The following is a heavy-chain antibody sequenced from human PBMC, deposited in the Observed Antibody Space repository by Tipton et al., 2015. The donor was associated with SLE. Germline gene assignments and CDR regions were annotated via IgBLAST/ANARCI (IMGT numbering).Heavy chain of an antibody. CDR3: ARTGDITRPFDY. D-gene: IGHD7-27*01. CDR2: VNSGEST. J-gene: IGHJ4*02. V-gene: IGHV4-39*01. Sequence: TLSLTCTVSGGSISSSSYYWGWIRQPPGKGLEWIGSVNSGESTYYNPSLKSRVTISVDTSKNQFSLKLTSETAADTAVYYCARTGDITRPFDYWGQGTLVTVSS. CDR1: GGSISSSSYY.